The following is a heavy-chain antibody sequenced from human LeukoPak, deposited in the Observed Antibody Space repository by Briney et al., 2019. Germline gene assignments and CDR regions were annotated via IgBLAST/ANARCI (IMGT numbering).Heavy chain of an antibody. CDR2: INSDGSTI. D-gene: IGHD6-19*01. V-gene: IGHV3-74*01. CDR1: GFTFSTYW. Sequence: GGSLRLSCAASGFTFSTYWMHWVRQVPGKGLAWVSRINSDGSTINYADSVKGRFTISRDNARNTLYLQMNSLRGEDTAVYYCARAGWYRFDYWGQGTLVTVSS. J-gene: IGHJ4*02. CDR3: ARAGWYRFDY.